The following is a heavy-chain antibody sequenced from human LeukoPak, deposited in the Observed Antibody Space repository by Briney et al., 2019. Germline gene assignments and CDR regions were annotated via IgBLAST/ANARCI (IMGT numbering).Heavy chain of an antibody. V-gene: IGHV3-30*18. Sequence: GGSLRLSCAASGFTFSSYAMHWVRQAPGKGLEWVAIISYDGSNKFYADPVKGRFTISRDNSKNTLFLQMDSLRAEDTAVYYCAKDQSDYAGYYFDYWGQGTLVTVSS. CDR2: ISYDGSNK. D-gene: IGHD4-17*01. CDR1: GFTFSSYA. J-gene: IGHJ4*02. CDR3: AKDQSDYAGYYFDY.